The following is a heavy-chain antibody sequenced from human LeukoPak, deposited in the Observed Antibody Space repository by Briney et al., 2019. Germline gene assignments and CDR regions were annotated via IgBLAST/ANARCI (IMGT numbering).Heavy chain of an antibody. CDR2: IYTSGST. D-gene: IGHD1-7*01. Sequence: PSETLPLTCTVSGGSISSGSYYWSWIRQPAGKGLEWIGRIYTSGSTNYNPPLKSRVTISVDTSKNQFSLKLSSVTAADTAVYYCARQGELRNVFDYWGQGTLVTVSS. J-gene: IGHJ4*02. CDR3: ARQGELRNVFDY. V-gene: IGHV4-61*02. CDR1: GGSISSGSYY.